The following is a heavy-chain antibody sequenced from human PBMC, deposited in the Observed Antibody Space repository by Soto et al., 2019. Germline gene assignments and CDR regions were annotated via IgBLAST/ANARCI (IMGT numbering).Heavy chain of an antibody. CDR1: GNTFTSYS. V-gene: IGHV1-3*01. D-gene: IGHD6-13*01. CDR3: ARDRYSSSWYVGAFDY. J-gene: IGHJ4*02. CDR2: INAGNGNT. Sequence: QVQLVQSGAEVKKPGASVKVSCKASGNTFTSYSVYWVRQAPGQGLEWMGWINAGNGNTRYSQKFQDRVTITRDTSASTVDMELSSLRSEDTAVYYCARDRYSSSWYVGAFDYWGQGTLVTVSS.